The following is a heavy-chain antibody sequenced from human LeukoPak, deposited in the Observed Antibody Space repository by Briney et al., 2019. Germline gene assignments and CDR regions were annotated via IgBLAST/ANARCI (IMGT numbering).Heavy chain of an antibody. J-gene: IGHJ4*02. CDR3: ARGAQSGYHDY. CDR1: GYSISSGYY. D-gene: IGHD3-3*01. Sequence: SETLSLTCIVSGYSISSGYYWGWIRQPPGKGLEWIGNIHHSGSTYYNPSLKSRVTISVDTSKNQLSLKLSSVTAADTAVYYCARGAQSGYHDYWGQGTLVTVSS. V-gene: IGHV4-38-2*02. CDR2: IHHSGST.